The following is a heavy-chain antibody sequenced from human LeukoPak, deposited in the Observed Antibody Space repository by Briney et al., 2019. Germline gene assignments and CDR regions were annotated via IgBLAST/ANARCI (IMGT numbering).Heavy chain of an antibody. CDR2: FLPDSGST. Sequence: ASVTVSCMASGYTFTDYQLHWLRQVPGQGVECMGWFLPDSGSTNYPQTFVGRVTMTKDTSISTAYMELSTLRSDDTAVYYCARGGGDNWGWDYFDPWGQGTLVTVSS. D-gene: IGHD2-21*01. V-gene: IGHV1-2*02. CDR3: ARGGGDNWGWDYFDP. J-gene: IGHJ5*02. CDR1: GYTFTDYQ.